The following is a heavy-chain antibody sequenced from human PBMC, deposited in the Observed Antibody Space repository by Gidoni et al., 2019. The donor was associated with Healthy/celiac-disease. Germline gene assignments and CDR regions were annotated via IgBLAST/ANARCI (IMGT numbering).Heavy chain of an antibody. CDR3: AVGYDFWSGLYYPHGMDV. V-gene: IGHV3-30-3*01. CDR1: GFTPSCDA. Sequence: QVQLVASGGGVDQPGRARRLSCAAAGFTPSCDAMHWVRQAPGKGLEWVAVISYDGSNKYYADSVKGRFTISRDNSKNTLYLQMNSLRAEDTAVYYCAVGYDFWSGLYYPHGMDVWGQGTTVTVSS. CDR2: ISYDGSNK. D-gene: IGHD3-3*01. J-gene: IGHJ6*02.